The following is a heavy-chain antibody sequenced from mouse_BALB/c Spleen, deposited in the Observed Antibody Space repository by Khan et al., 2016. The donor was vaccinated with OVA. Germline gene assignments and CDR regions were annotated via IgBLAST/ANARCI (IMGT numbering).Heavy chain of an antibody. CDR1: GFDFSRYW. Sequence: EVKLLESGGGLVQPGGSLKLSCAASGFDFSRYWMSWVRQAPGKGLEWIGEINPDYSTINYTPSLKDKFIISRANAKNTLYLQWSKVRSEDTALYYGARPYRYEGRDWFAYWDQGTLVTVSA. CDR2: INPDYSTI. V-gene: IGHV4-1*02. D-gene: IGHD2-14*01. CDR3: ARPYRYEGRDWFAY. J-gene: IGHJ3*01.